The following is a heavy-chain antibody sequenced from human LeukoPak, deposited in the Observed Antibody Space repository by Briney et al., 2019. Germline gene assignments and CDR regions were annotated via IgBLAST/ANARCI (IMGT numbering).Heavy chain of an antibody. CDR1: GFTFSTYS. Sequence: PGGSLRLSCAASGFTFSTYSINWVRQAPGKGLEWVSYIRSRDRAIYYADSVKGRFTISRDNSKNTLYLQMNSLRAEDTAVYYCAKAAYYYGSGSLDYWGQGTLVTVSS. D-gene: IGHD3-10*01. J-gene: IGHJ4*02. V-gene: IGHV3-48*01. CDR3: AKAAYYYGSGSLDY. CDR2: IRSRDRAI.